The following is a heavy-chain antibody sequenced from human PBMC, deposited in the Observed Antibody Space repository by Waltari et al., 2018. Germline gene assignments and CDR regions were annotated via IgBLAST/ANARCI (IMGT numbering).Heavy chain of an antibody. V-gene: IGHV1-2*02. CDR3: SRENYYESGASDAFDV. D-gene: IGHD3-22*01. CDR2: INPHTGRT. CDR1: GYTFTDDF. J-gene: IGHJ3*01. Sequence: QVQLVQSGAEVEKPGASVKVSCKASGYTFTDDFIHWVRQAPGQGLEWMGWINPHTGRTNYAQSFQGRVTMTRDTSTDTAYMELSWLKSDDTAMYYCSRENYYESGASDAFDVWGHGTMVTVSS.